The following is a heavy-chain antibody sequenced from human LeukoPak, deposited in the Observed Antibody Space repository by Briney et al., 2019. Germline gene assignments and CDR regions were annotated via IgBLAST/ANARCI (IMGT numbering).Heavy chain of an antibody. J-gene: IGHJ4*02. CDR2: VSGSGGST. CDR3: ANLQLSLASSPY. D-gene: IGHD5-18*01. Sequence: QPGGSLRLSCAASGFTFSSYAMSWVRQAPGKGLEWVSAVSGSGGSTYYADSVKGRFTISRDNSKNTLYLQMNSLRAEDTAVYYCANLQLSLASSPYWGQGTLVTVSS. V-gene: IGHV3-23*01. CDR1: GFTFSSYA.